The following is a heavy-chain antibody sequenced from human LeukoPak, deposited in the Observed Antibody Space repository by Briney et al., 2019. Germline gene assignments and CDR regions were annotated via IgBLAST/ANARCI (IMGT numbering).Heavy chain of an antibody. V-gene: IGHV3-7*01. CDR3: ARNRLGYYYDSSGYNHLYYFDY. D-gene: IGHD3-22*01. J-gene: IGHJ4*02. Sequence: PGGSLRLSCAASGVTFSSYWMSWVRQAPGKGLEWVANIKQDGSEKYYVHSVKGRFTISRDNAKNSLYLQMNSLRAEDTAVYYCARNRLGYYYDSSGYNHLYYFDYWGQGTLVTVSS. CDR2: IKQDGSEK. CDR1: GVTFSSYW.